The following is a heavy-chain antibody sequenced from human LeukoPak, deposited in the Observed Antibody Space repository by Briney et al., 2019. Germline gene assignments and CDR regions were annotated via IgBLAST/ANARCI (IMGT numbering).Heavy chain of an antibody. Sequence: GRSLRLSCAASGFTFSNYAMHWVRQAPGKGLEWVAIVSHDGRHQYYAESVKGRFTISRDSSKNTVSLQMNSLRAGDSALYYCGRDPSARVTIDFWGQGTLVTVSS. V-gene: IGHV3-30*04. CDR1: GFTFSNYA. J-gene: IGHJ4*02. CDR3: GRDPSARVTIDF. CDR2: VSHDGRHQ. D-gene: IGHD5-24*01.